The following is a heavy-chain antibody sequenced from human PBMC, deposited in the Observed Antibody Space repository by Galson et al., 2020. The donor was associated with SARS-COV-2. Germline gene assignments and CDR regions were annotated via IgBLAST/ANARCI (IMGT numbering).Heavy chain of an antibody. CDR2: IKQDGSEK. D-gene: IGHD1-26*01. J-gene: IGHJ3*02. CDR1: GFTFSSYW. Sequence: QLGESLKISCAASGFTFSSYWMSWVRQAPGKGLEWVANIKQDGSEKYYVDSVKGRFTISRDNAKNSLYLQMNSLRAEDTAVYYCARDPRWESPYDAFDIWGQGTMVTVSS. CDR3: ARDPRWESPYDAFDI. V-gene: IGHV3-7*01.